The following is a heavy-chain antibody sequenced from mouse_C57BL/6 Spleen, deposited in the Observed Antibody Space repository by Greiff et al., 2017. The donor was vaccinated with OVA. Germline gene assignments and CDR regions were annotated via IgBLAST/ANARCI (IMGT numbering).Heavy chain of an antibody. CDR3: ARCYDYTYYAMDY. J-gene: IGHJ4*01. Sequence: EVQLQQSGPELVKPGASVKMSCKASGYTFTDYNMHWVKQSHGKSLEWIGYINPNNGGTSYNQKFKGKATLTVNKSSSTAYMELRSPTSEDSAVYYCARCYDYTYYAMDYWGQGTSVTVSS. CDR2: INPNNGGT. CDR1: GYTFTDYN. D-gene: IGHD2-4*01. V-gene: IGHV1-22*01.